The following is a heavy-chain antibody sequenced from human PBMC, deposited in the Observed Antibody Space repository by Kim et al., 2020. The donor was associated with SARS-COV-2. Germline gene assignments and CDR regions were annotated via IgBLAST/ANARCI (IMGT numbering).Heavy chain of an antibody. CDR3: ARNYGTE. V-gene: IGHV3-53*01. D-gene: IGHD3-16*01. CDR2: SGGST. J-gene: IGHJ4*02. Sequence: SGGSTYYADSLKGRFTISRDNSKNTLYLQMNSLRAEDTAVYYCARNYGTEWGQGTLVTVSS.